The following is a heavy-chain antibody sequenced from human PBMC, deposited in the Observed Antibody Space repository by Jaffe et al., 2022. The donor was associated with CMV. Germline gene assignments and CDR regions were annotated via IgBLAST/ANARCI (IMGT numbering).Heavy chain of an antibody. CDR2: IYYSGST. CDR1: GGSISSYY. J-gene: IGHJ4*02. V-gene: IGHV4-59*01. Sequence: QVQLQESGPGLVKPSETLSLTCTVSGGSISSYYWSWIRQPPGKGLEWIGYIYYSGSTNYNPSLKSRVTISVDTSKNQFSLKLSSVTAADTAVYYCARGVREYQLLPFDYWGQGTLVTVSS. CDR3: ARGVREYQLLPFDY. D-gene: IGHD2-2*01.